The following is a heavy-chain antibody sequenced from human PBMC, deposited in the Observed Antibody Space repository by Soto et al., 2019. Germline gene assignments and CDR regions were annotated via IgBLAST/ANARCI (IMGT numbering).Heavy chain of an antibody. J-gene: IGHJ4*02. CDR3: AFGSWNQYYFDY. V-gene: IGHV3-33*01. D-gene: IGHD6-13*01. CDR1: GFTFTSYT. CDR2: FWYDASGQ. Sequence: QVQLVESGGGVVQPGGSLRLSCATSGFTFTSYTMHWVRQAPGKGLEWVATFWYDASGQKYADSVKGRFTISRNPSTSTLCLHMDSLRPEDTALYYCAFGSWNQYYFDYWGQEILVTVSS.